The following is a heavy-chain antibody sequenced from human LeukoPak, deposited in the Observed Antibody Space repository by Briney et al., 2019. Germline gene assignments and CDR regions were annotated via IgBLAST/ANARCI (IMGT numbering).Heavy chain of an antibody. CDR2: IYYSGST. D-gene: IGHD3-3*01. CDR3: ASNYDFWSGYSLFDY. J-gene: IGHJ4*02. V-gene: IGHV4-39*01. Sequence: PSETLSLTCTVSGGSNSSSSYYWGWIRQPPGKGLEWIGSIYYSGSTYYNPSLKSRVTISVDTSKNQFSLKLSSVTAADTAVYYCASNYDFWSGYSLFDYWGQGTLVTVSS. CDR1: GGSNSSSSYY.